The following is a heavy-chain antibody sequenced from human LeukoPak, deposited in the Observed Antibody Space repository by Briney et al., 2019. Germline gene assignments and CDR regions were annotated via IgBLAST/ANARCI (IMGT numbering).Heavy chain of an antibody. D-gene: IGHD1-14*01. CDR3: TTSVSRALMDV. J-gene: IGHJ6*03. CDR1: GFTCSSYW. V-gene: IGHV3-15*01. CDR2: IKSKTDDGTT. Sequence: KSGGSLTLSCAASGFTCSSYWMSWLRQAPGQGLEWLGRIKSKTDDGTTDYAAPVKGRFTISRDDSKNTLYLQMNGLKTEGTAVYYCTTSVSRALMDVWGKGTTVTISS.